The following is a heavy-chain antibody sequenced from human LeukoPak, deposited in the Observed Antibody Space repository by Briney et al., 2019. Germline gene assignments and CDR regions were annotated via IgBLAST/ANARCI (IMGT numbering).Heavy chain of an antibody. D-gene: IGHD4-17*01. J-gene: IGHJ4*02. CDR3: ARGGNGDSAVDY. CDR1: RFTFSSYW. CDR2: IKQDGSEK. Sequence: GGSLRLSCAASRFTFSSYWMTWVRQAPGKGLEWVANIKQDGSEKYYVDSVKGRFTISRDNAKNSVYLQMNSLRAEDTAVYYCARGGNGDSAVDYWGQGTLVTVSS. V-gene: IGHV3-7*01.